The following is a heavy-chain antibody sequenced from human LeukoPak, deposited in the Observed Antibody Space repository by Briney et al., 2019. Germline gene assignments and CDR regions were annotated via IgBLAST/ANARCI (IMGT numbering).Heavy chain of an antibody. D-gene: IGHD3-22*01. Sequence: GGSLRLSCAASGFTFNNYWMTWVRQAPGKGLEWVANIKQDGGDKYYVDSVKGRFIISRDTAKNSLYLQMNSLRAEDTAVYYCARDSIPGYDSSGYMVAFGLWGQGTMVTVSS. V-gene: IGHV3-7*05. J-gene: IGHJ3*01. CDR3: ARDSIPGYDSSGYMVAFGL. CDR2: IKQDGGDK. CDR1: GFTFNNYW.